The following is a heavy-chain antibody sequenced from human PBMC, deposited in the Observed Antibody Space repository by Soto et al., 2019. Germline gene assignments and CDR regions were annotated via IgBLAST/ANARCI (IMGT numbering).Heavy chain of an antibody. D-gene: IGHD5-12*01. Sequence: SETLSLTCTVSGGSISSGGYYWSWIRQHPGKGLEWIGYIYYSGSTYYNPSLKSRVTISVDTSKNQFSLKLSSVTAADTAVYYCARNRVVATLIGWFDPWGQGTLVTVSS. CDR3: ARNRVVATLIGWFDP. J-gene: IGHJ5*02. V-gene: IGHV4-31*03. CDR1: GGSISSGGYY. CDR2: IYYSGST.